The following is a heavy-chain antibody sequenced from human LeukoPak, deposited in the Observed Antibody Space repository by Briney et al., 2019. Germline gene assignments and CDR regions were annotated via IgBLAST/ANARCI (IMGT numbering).Heavy chain of an antibody. CDR1: GDSISNYY. V-gene: IGHV4-4*07. D-gene: IGHD4-11*01. CDR3: ARSNTTVTPYYFDY. Sequence: SETLSLTCTVSGDSISNYYWSWIRQPAGKRLEWIGRIYISGSTNYNPSLKSRVTMSVDTSKNQFSLKLTSVTAADTAVYYCARSNTTVTPYYFDYWGQGTLVTVSS. CDR2: IYISGST. J-gene: IGHJ4*02.